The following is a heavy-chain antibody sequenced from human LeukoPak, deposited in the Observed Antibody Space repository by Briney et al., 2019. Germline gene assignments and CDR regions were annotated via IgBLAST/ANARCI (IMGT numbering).Heavy chain of an antibody. CDR3: ARGGTVTTKSGYYYGMDV. V-gene: IGHV1-18*01. D-gene: IGHD4-17*01. CDR1: GYTFTSYG. J-gene: IGHJ6*02. CDR2: ISAYNGNT. Sequence: GASVKVSCKASGYTFTSYGISWVRQAPGQGLEWMGWISAYNGNTNYAQKSQGRVTMTTDTSTSTAYMELTSLRSEDTAVYYCARGGTVTTKSGYYYGMDVWGQGTTVTVSS.